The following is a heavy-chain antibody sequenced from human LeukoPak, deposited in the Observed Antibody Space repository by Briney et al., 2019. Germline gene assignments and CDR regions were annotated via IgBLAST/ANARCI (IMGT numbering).Heavy chain of an antibody. CDR2: ISGSGGST. CDR1: GFTFSSYA. CDR3: AKGPPSGWYYFDY. D-gene: IGHD6-19*01. J-gene: IGHJ4*02. Sequence: GGSLRLSCAASGFTFSSYAMSWVRQAPGKGLEWVSAISGSGGSTYYADSVKGRFTMSRDNSKNTMYLQMNSLRAEDTAVYYCAKGPPSGWYYFDYWGQGTLVTVSS. V-gene: IGHV3-23*01.